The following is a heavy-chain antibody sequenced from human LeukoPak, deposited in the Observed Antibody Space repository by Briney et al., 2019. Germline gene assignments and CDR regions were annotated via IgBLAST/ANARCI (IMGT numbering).Heavy chain of an antibody. D-gene: IGHD1-26*01. CDR1: GYSISSGYY. Sequence: YPSETLSLTCTVSGYSISSGYYWGWIRQPPGNGLDWIGSIYHSGSTYYNPSLKSRLTISVDTSKNQFSLKLSSVTAADTAVYYCARVVPVGATTPNWFDPWGQGTLVTVSS. CDR2: IYHSGST. J-gene: IGHJ5*02. V-gene: IGHV4-38-2*02. CDR3: ARVVPVGATTPNWFDP.